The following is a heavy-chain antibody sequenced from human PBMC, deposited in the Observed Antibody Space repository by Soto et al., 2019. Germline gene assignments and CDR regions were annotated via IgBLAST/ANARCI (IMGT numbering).Heavy chain of an antibody. Sequence: SLSLSCAASGFTFSSDVNSWGWLRQPQGKGLEWIGNIGQGGNNYYDPSLKGRVTISVDRSKNKFFLKMNSVRAEDTALYYCARGMTATSTVAWWMDVWGHGTLVTVS. V-gene: IGHV4-30-2*01. J-gene: IGHJ6*02. CDR3: ARGMTATSTVAWWMDV. D-gene: IGHD2-8*02. CDR1: GFTFSSDVNS. CDR2: IGQGGNN.